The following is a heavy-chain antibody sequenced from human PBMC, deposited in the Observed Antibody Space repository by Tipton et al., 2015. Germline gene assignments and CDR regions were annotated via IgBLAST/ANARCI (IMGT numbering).Heavy chain of an antibody. CDR1: GGSVSSVSYY. J-gene: IGHJ4*02. CDR2: ISHSGNT. D-gene: IGHD3-9*01. V-gene: IGHV4-39*07. CDR3: ACHDYDLLTRDYQTVDY. Sequence: TLSLICTVSGGSVSSVSYYWGWIRQTPGKGLEWIGAISHSGNTFYNPSLKSRVTISADTSKHQFSLRLSSVTAADTAVYYCACHDYDLLTRDYQTVDYWGQGTLVTVSS.